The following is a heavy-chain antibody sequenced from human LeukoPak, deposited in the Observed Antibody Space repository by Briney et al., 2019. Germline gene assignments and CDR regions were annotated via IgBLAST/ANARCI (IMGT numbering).Heavy chain of an antibody. CDR1: GFTFSGFG. V-gene: IGHV3-74*01. Sequence: PGGSLRLSCAASGFTFSGFGMHWVRQTPGKGLEWVSAIETDGNDTTYADSVESRFSISRDNAKNILYLQMNSPRGEDTALYYGARGGGYNLDYWGQGTLVTVSS. CDR2: IETDGNDT. CDR3: ARGGGYNLDY. D-gene: IGHD5-24*01. J-gene: IGHJ4*02.